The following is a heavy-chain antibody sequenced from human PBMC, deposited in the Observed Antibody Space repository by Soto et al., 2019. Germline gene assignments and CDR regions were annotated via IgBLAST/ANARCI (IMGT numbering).Heavy chain of an antibody. Sequence: QVQMVESGGGVVQPGESLRLSCAASGFTFSRHGMHWVRQAPGKGLEWVAPIWYDGSKKNYADSVKGRFTISRDDSKNTLYLHMTGMRAEDTDVYYCARDLSYGSFICYWGQGTLVTVSS. CDR2: IWYDGSKK. CDR3: ARDLSYGSFICY. V-gene: IGHV3-33*01. CDR1: GFTFSRHG. J-gene: IGHJ4*02. D-gene: IGHD5-18*01.